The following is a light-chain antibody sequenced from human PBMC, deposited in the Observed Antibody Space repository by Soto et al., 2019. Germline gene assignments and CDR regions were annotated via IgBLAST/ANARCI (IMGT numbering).Light chain of an antibody. CDR3: QQLNSYLIT. Sequence: DIQMTQSPSSLSASVGDRVTITCQASQDISNSLNWYQQKPGKAPKLLIYGASNLETGVPSRFSGSGFGTDFTFTISSLRPEDIATYHCQQLNSYLITFGQGTRLEIK. CDR1: QDISNS. V-gene: IGKV1-33*01. CDR2: GAS. J-gene: IGKJ5*01.